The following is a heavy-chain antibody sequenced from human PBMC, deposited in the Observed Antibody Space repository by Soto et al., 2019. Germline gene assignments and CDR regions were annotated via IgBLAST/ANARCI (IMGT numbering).Heavy chain of an antibody. V-gene: IGHV1-2*02. CDR1: GYTFTGYY. CDR2: INPNSGGT. CDR3: ARSSYYDFWSGYSRPVYYYGMDV. Sequence: ASVKVSCKASGYTFTGYYMHWVRQAPGQGLEWMGWINPNSGGTNYAQKFQGRVTMTRDTSISTAYMELSRLRSDDTAVYYCARSSYYDFWSGYSRPVYYYGMDVWGQGTTVTVS. D-gene: IGHD3-3*01. J-gene: IGHJ6*02.